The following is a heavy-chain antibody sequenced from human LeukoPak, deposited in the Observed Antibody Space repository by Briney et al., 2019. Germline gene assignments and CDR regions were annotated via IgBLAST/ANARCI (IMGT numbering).Heavy chain of an antibody. J-gene: IGHJ2*01. V-gene: IGHV1-46*01. D-gene: IGHD5-18*01. CDR2: INPSSGST. CDR3: ARPSAGYSYGYDWYFDL. Sequence: ASVKVSCKASGSTFTRYYIHWVRQAPGQGLDWMGMINPSSGSTRFAQMFQDRVTMTRNTSISTAYMELSSLRSEDTAVYYCARPSAGYSYGYDWYFDLWGRGTLVTVSS. CDR1: GSTFTRYY.